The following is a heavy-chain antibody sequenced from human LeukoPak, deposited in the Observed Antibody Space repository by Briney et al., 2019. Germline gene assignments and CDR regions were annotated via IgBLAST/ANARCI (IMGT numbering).Heavy chain of an antibody. Sequence: SETLSLTCAVSGGSISSSNWWSWVRQPPGKGLEWIGEIYHSGSTNYNPSLKSRVTISVDKSKNQFSLKLSSVTAADTAVYYCARGRSSTSDFLIDYWGQGTLVTVSS. J-gene: IGHJ4*02. CDR2: IYHSGST. V-gene: IGHV4-4*02. CDR3: ARGRSSTSDFLIDY. D-gene: IGHD2-2*01. CDR1: GGSISSSNW.